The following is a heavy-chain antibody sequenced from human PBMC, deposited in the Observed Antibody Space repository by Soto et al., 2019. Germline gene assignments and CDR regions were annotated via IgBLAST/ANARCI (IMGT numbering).Heavy chain of an antibody. Sequence: ASVKVSCKASGYTFTSYGISWVRQAPGQGLEWMGWISAYNGNTNYAQKLQGRVTMTTDTSTSTAYMELRSLRSDDTAVYYCARDLFAFLGYCSGGSCYSVYWGQGTLVTVSS. D-gene: IGHD2-15*01. CDR1: GYTFTSYG. J-gene: IGHJ4*02. CDR2: ISAYNGNT. V-gene: IGHV1-18*01. CDR3: ARDLFAFLGYCSGGSCYSVY.